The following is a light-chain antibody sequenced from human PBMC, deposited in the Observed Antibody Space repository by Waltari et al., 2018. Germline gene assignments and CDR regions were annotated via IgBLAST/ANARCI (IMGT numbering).Light chain of an antibody. Sequence: EIVLTQSPGTLSLSPGESATLSCRTSQSVTRALAWYHQKPCQAPRLLVYGASNRATGIPDRFRGIGSGTDFSLTISSLEPEDFAVYYCQHYLRLPVTFGQGTKVEVK. CDR2: GAS. CDR3: QHYLRLPVT. V-gene: IGKV3-20*01. J-gene: IGKJ1*01. CDR1: QSVTRA.